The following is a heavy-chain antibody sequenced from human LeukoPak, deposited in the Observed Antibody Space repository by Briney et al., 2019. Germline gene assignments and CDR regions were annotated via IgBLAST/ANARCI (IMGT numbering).Heavy chain of an antibody. CDR2: IYYSGST. CDR1: GGSISSYY. J-gene: IGHJ4*02. CDR3: ARESVHCSGGSCYSWGKEDY. Sequence: NTSETLSLTCTVSGGSISSYYWSWIRQPPGKGLEWIGYIYYSGSTNYNPSLKSRVTISVDTSKNQFSLKLSSVTAADTAVYYCARESVHCSGGSCYSWGKEDYWGQGTQVTVSS. D-gene: IGHD2-15*01. V-gene: IGHV4-59*01.